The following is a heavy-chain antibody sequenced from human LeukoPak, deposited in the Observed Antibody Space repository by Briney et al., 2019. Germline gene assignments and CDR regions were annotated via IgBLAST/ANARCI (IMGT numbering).Heavy chain of an antibody. CDR2: ISSSGSTI. Sequence: PGGSLRLXCAASGFTFSSYEMNWVRQAPGKGLEWVSFISSSGSTIYYADSVKGRFIIYRDNAKNSLYLQMNSLRAEDTAVYYCAREPPYYDSSGYYDYWGQGTLVTVSS. CDR1: GFTFSSYE. CDR3: AREPPYYDSSGYYDY. D-gene: IGHD3-22*01. J-gene: IGHJ4*02. V-gene: IGHV3-48*03.